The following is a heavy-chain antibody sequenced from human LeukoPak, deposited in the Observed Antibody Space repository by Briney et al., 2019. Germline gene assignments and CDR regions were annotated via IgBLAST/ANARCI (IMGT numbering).Heavy chain of an antibody. Sequence: GGSLRLSCAASGFTFDDYAMHWVRQAPGTGLEWVSGISWNSDNIVYADSVKGRFSISRDNGKNSLYVQMNSLRAEDTALYYCARAIRGYSYVLDYWGQGTLVTVSS. V-gene: IGHV3-9*01. J-gene: IGHJ4*02. CDR2: ISWNSDNI. CDR3: ARAIRGYSYVLDY. D-gene: IGHD5-18*01. CDR1: GFTFDDYA.